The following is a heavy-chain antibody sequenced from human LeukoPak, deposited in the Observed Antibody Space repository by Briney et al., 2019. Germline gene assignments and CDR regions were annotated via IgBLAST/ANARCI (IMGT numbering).Heavy chain of an antibody. CDR2: IIPIFGTA. Sequence: GSSVKVSCKASGGTFSSYAISWVRQAPGQGLEWMGGIIPIFGTANYAQKFQGRVTITADESTSTAYMELSSLRSEDTAVYYCATVEVGGSYRSPAHDYWGQGTLVTVSS. J-gene: IGHJ4*02. CDR1: GGTFSSYA. V-gene: IGHV1-69*01. CDR3: ATVEVGGSYRSPAHDY. D-gene: IGHD3-16*02.